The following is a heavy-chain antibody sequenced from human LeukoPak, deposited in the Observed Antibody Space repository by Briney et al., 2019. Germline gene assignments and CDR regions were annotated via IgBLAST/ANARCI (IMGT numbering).Heavy chain of an antibody. CDR1: GFTFSSYA. J-gene: IGHJ4*02. Sequence: PGGSLRLSCAASGFTFSSYAMSWVRQAPGKGLEWVSAICGSGGSTYYADSVKGRFTISRDNSKNTLYLQMNSLRAEDTAVYYCATVWAYSSSSWGQGTLVTVSS. CDR2: ICGSGGST. CDR3: ATVWAYSSSS. D-gene: IGHD6-13*01. V-gene: IGHV3-23*01.